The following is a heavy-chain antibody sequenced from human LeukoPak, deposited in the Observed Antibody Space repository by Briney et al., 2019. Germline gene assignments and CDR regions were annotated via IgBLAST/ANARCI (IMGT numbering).Heavy chain of an antibody. CDR1: GFTFSSYA. CDR2: ISYDGSNK. V-gene: IGHV3-30*07. D-gene: IGHD2-2*01. Sequence: GGSLRLSCAASGFTFSSYAMHWVRQAPGKGLEWVAVISYDGSNKYYADSVKGRFTISRDNSKNTLYLQMNSLRAEDTAVYYCAKYCSSTSCRENWFDPWGQGTLVTVSS. CDR3: AKYCSSTSCRENWFDP. J-gene: IGHJ5*02.